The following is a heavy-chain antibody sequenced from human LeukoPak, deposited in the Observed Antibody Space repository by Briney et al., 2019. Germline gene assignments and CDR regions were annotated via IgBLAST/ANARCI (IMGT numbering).Heavy chain of an antibody. J-gene: IGHJ3*02. CDR1: GYTFTAYY. CDR2: INPNSGGT. Sequence: DSVKVSCKASGYTFTAYYMHWVRQAPGQGLEWMGWINPNSGGTNYAQKFQGRVTMTRDTSISTAYMELSRLRSDDTAVYYCARDYYDSSGYGAFDIWGQGTMVTVSS. D-gene: IGHD3-22*01. CDR3: ARDYYDSSGYGAFDI. V-gene: IGHV1-2*02.